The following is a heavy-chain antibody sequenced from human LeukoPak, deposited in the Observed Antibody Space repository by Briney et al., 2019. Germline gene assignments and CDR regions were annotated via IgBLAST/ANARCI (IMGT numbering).Heavy chain of an antibody. CDR3: ARRFHDLNPPAFDAFDI. V-gene: IGHV5-51*01. D-gene: IGHD1-1*01. J-gene: IGHJ3*02. CDR2: IYPGDSDT. Sequence: GESLKISCKGSGYSFTSYWIGWVRQMPGKGLEWMGIIYPGDSDTTYSPSFQGQVTISADKSLSTAYLQWSSLKASDTAMYYCARRFHDLNPPAFDAFDIWGQGTMVTVSS. CDR1: GYSFTSYW.